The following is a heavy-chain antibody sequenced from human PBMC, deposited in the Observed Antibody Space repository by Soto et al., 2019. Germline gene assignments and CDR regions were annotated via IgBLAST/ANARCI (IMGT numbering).Heavy chain of an antibody. D-gene: IGHD5-12*01. Sequence: TPSLTWAVYGGSISSGGYSWSWIRQPPGKGLEWIGYIYHSGSTYYNPSLKSRVTISVDRSKNQFSLKLSSVTAADTAVYYCAAGGGLPRYYWGQGTLVTVSS. J-gene: IGHJ4*02. CDR3: AAGGGLPRYY. V-gene: IGHV4-30-2*01. CDR1: GGSISSGGYS. CDR2: IYHSGST.